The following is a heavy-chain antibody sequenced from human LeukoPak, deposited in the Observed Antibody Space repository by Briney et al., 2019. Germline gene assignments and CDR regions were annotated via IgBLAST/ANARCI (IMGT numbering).Heavy chain of an antibody. J-gene: IGHJ4*02. CDR1: GFPFSICA. V-gene: IGHV3-23*01. CDR2: ISGSGGTT. CDR3: ASHYPPDD. D-gene: IGHD3-10*01. Sequence: PGGSLTLSCAASGFPFSICAMSWVRQAPGKGLEWGSGISGSGGTTYCADSVKGRFTISRDNSKHTLYLQMNTLKAEDTAVYYWASHYPPDDWGQETLVTVAS.